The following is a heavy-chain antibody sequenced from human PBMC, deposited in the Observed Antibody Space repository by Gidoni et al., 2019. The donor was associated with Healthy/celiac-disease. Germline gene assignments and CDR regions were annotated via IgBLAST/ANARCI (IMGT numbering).Heavy chain of an antibody. CDR2: IYYSGST. V-gene: IGHV4-39*01. CDR1: GDSISSSSYY. J-gene: IGHJ4*02. CDR3: ARRPILYSSSWVDY. D-gene: IGHD6-13*01. Sequence: QLQLQESGPGLVKPSETLSLTCTVSGDSISSSSYYWGWIRQPPGKGLEWIGSIYYSGSTYYNPSLKSRVTISVDTSKNQFSLKLSSVTAADTAVYYCARRPILYSSSWVDYWGQGTLVTVSS.